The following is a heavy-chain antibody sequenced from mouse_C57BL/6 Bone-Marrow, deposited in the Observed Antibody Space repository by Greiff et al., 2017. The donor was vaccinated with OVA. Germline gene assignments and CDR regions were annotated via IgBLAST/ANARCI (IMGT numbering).Heavy chain of an antibody. J-gene: IGHJ4*01. CDR1: GYTFTSYG. CDR2: IYPRSGNT. V-gene: IGHV1-81*01. CDR3: ARSTTVVAPYYAMDY. Sequence: VQLQQSGAELARPGASVKLSCKASGYTFTSYGISWVKQITGQGLEWIGEIYPRSGNTYYNEKFKGKATLTADKSSSTAYMELRSLTSEDSAVYFCARSTTVVAPYYAMDYWGQGTSVTVSS. D-gene: IGHD1-1*01.